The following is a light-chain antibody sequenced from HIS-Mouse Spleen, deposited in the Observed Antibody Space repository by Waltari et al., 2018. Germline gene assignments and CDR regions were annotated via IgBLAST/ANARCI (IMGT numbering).Light chain of an antibody. J-gene: IGLJ1*01. Sequence: SYELTQPPSVSVSPGQTASIPCSGDKLGDKYACWYQQKPGQSPVLVIYQYSKRPSGLPERFSGSNAGNTATLTISGTQAMDGADYYCQAWDSSTAVFGTGTKVTVL. CDR1: KLGDKY. CDR2: QYS. V-gene: IGLV3-1*01. CDR3: QAWDSSTAV.